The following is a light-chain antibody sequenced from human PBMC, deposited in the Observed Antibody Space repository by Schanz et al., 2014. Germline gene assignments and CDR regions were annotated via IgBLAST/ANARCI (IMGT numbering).Light chain of an antibody. Sequence: QSVLTQPPSVSGAPGQRVTISCSGSSSNIGAGYDVHWYQQLPGTAPKLLIYDNNSRPSGVPDRFSGSKSGTSASLAITGLQAADEADYYCHSYDSLSGAVFGGGTKLTVL. V-gene: IGLV1-40*01. CDR1: SSNIGAGYD. J-gene: IGLJ3*02. CDR3: HSYDSLSGAV. CDR2: DNN.